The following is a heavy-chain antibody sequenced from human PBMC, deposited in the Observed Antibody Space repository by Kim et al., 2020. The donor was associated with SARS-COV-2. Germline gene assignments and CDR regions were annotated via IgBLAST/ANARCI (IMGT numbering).Heavy chain of an antibody. D-gene: IGHD6-13*01. J-gene: IGHJ4*02. V-gene: IGHV3-9*01. Sequence: ADSVQGRFTISRDNAKNSLYLQMNSLRAEDTALYYCAKDKTRMAAATFDYWGQGTLVTVSS. CDR3: AKDKTRMAAATFDY.